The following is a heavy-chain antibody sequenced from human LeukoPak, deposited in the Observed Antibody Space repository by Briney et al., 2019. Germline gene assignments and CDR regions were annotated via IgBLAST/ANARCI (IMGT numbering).Heavy chain of an antibody. J-gene: IGHJ4*02. CDR1: GGSISSGDYC. CDR3: ARDSGDNYGPFDN. Sequence: SETLSLTCTVSGGSISSGDYCWSWIRQHPGKGLEWIGFVYYSGSTYYNLSLKSRATISVDTSMNQFSLKLSSVTAADTAVYYRARDSGDNYGPFDNWGQGTLVTVSA. D-gene: IGHD5-18*01. CDR2: VYYSGST. V-gene: IGHV4-31*03.